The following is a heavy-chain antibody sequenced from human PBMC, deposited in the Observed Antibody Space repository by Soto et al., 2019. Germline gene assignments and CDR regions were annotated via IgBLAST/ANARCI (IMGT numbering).Heavy chain of an antibody. Sequence: QVQLVQSGAEVKKPGASVKVSCKASGYTFTSYDINWVRQATGQGLEWMGWMNPNSGNTGYAQKFQGRVTMTRNTSISTAYMELSSLRSEDTAVYYCARRDTVSSWYMGHWGWFDPWGQGTLVTVSS. D-gene: IGHD6-13*01. CDR1: GYTFTSYD. CDR2: MNPNSGNT. V-gene: IGHV1-8*01. J-gene: IGHJ5*02. CDR3: ARRDTVSSWYMGHWGWFDP.